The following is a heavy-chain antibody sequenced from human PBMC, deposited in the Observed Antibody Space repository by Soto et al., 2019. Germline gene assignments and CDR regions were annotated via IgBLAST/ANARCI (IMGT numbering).Heavy chain of an antibody. V-gene: IGHV1-46*01. Sequence: ASVKVSCKASGYTFTSYYMHWVRQAPGQGLEWMGIINPSGGSTSYAQKFQGRVTMTRDTSTSTVYMELSSLRSEDTAVYYCARGDSEWLLYRTVPGMDVWGQRTTVAVSS. D-gene: IGHD3-3*01. CDR2: INPSGGST. CDR1: GYTFTSYY. CDR3: ARGDSEWLLYRTVPGMDV. J-gene: IGHJ6*02.